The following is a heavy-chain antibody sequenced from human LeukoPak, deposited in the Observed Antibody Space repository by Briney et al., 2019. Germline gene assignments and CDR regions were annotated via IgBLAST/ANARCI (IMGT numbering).Heavy chain of an antibody. CDR3: ARGGGRYCTNGVCYTSSRAFLYWFDP. J-gene: IGHJ5*02. V-gene: IGHV4-34*01. CDR1: GGSFSGYY. Sequence: SETLSLTCAVYGGSFSGYYWSWIRQPPGKGLEWIGEINHSGSTNYNPSLKSRVTISVDTSKNQFSLKPSSVTAADTAVYYCARGGGRYCTNGVCYTSSRAFLYWFDPWGQGTLVTVSS. D-gene: IGHD2-8*01. CDR2: INHSGST.